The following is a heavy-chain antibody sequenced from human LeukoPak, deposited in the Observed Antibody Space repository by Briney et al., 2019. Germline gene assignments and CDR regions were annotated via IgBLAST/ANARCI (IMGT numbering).Heavy chain of an antibody. Sequence: GGSLRVSCAASGVTFSSNAMSRVREAPGKGLGWISVLTGNGGRTYYADSVKGRFTISRDNSKNTLSLQMNSLRAEDTAVYYCAKDAVAPGSSGDYFDYWGQGTLVTVSS. J-gene: IGHJ4*02. D-gene: IGHD1-26*01. CDR2: LTGNGGRT. V-gene: IGHV3-23*01. CDR1: GVTFSSNA. CDR3: AKDAVAPGSSGDYFDY.